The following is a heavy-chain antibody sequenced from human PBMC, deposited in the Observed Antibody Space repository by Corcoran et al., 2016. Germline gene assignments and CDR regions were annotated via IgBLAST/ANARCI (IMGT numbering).Heavy chain of an antibody. CDR1: EFTFGDYG. J-gene: IGHJ4*02. V-gene: IGHV3-49*03. D-gene: IGHD1-26*01. Sequence: EVQLVESGGGLVQPGRSLRLSCTASEFTFGDYGMGWFRQAPGKGLEWVAFIRSKTIGGATEYAASVRGRFSVARDESTSIAYLQMNSLKTDETALYYCARGRTEAGAKSYFDYWGQGTLVTVSS. CDR2: IRSKTIGGAT. CDR3: ARGRTEAGAKSYFDY.